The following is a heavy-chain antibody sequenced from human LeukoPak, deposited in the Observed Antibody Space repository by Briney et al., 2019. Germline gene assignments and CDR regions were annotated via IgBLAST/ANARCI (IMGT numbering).Heavy chain of an antibody. V-gene: IGHV4-61*02. CDR3: ARENGDYDY. CDR2: IYTSGST. Sequence: SETLSLTCTVSGGSISSGSYYWSWIRQPAGKGLEWIGRIYTSGSTNYNPSLKSRVTISVDTSKNQFPLKLSSVTAADTAVYYCARENGDYDYWGQGTLVTVSS. J-gene: IGHJ4*02. D-gene: IGHD4-17*01. CDR1: GGSISSGSYY.